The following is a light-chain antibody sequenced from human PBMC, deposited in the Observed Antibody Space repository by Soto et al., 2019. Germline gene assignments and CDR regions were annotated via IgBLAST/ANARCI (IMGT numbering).Light chain of an antibody. V-gene: IGKV1-5*03. CDR1: QSISSW. Sequence: DIQMTQSPSTLSASVGDRVTITCRASQSISSWLAWYQQKPGKAPKLLIYKASSLESGVPSRFSGSGSGTEFPLTISSLQPDDFATYYCQQYNSYTFGQGTKVEIK. CDR2: KAS. CDR3: QQYNSYT. J-gene: IGKJ1*01.